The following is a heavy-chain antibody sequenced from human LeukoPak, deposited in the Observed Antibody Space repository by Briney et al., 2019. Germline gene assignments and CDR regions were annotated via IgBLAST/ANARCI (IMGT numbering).Heavy chain of an antibody. CDR2: IHHSGST. V-gene: IGHV4-4*02. D-gene: IGHD6-13*01. CDR3: ASSSWAYYFDY. CDR1: GGSISSSNW. J-gene: IGHJ4*02. Sequence: SETLSLTCAVSGGSISSSNWWSWVRQPPGKGLEWIGEIHHSGSTNYNPSLKSRVTISVDKSKNQFSLKLSSVTAADTAVYYCASSSWAYYFDYWGQGTLATVSS.